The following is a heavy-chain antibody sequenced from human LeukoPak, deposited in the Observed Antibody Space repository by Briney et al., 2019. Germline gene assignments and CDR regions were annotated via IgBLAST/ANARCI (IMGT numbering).Heavy chain of an antibody. CDR3: ARGLGVVTAQSEQPKPRYFDL. V-gene: IGHV1-18*01. CDR1: GYTFISYG. D-gene: IGHD2-21*02. J-gene: IGHJ2*01. CDR2: ISGYNGNT. Sequence: GASVKVSYKAPGYTFISYGISWVRQAPGQGLEWMGWISGYNGNTNYAQNLQGRVTMTTDTSTSTAYMELRSLRSDDTAVYYCARGLGVVTAQSEQPKPRYFDLWGRGTQVTVSS.